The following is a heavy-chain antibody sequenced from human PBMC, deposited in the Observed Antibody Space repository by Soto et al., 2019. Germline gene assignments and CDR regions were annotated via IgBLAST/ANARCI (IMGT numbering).Heavy chain of an antibody. CDR2: IYYSGST. Sequence: SETLSLTCTVSGGSISSGGYYWSWIRQHPGKGLEWIGYIYYSGSTYYNPSLKSRVTISVDTSKNQFSLKLSSVTAADTAVYYCARDDSSWYYFDYWGQGTLVTVSS. CDR1: GGSISSGGYY. J-gene: IGHJ4*02. V-gene: IGHV4-31*03. CDR3: ARDDSSWYYFDY. D-gene: IGHD6-13*01.